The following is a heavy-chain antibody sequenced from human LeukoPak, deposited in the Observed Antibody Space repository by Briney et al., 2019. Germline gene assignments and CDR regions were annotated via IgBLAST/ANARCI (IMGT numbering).Heavy chain of an antibody. Sequence: SETLSLTCTVSGYSISSGYYWGWIRQPPGKGLEWIGSIYHSGSTNYNPSLKSRVTISVDKSKNQFSLKLSSVTAADTAVYYCASYSSGWFDYWGQGTLVTVSS. CDR2: IYHSGST. D-gene: IGHD6-19*01. CDR3: ASYSSGWFDY. J-gene: IGHJ4*02. CDR1: GYSISSGYY. V-gene: IGHV4-38-2*02.